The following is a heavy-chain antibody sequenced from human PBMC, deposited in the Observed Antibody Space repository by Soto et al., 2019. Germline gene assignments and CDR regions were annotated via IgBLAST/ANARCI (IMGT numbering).Heavy chain of an antibody. CDR3: ARSLSSKGWFDP. V-gene: IGHV4-59*01. CDR1: GGSISSYY. CDR2: IYYSGST. D-gene: IGHD2-2*01. J-gene: IGHJ5*02. Sequence: SETLSLTCTVSGGSISSYYWSWIRQPPGKGLEWIGYIYYSGSTNYNPSLKSRVTISVDTSKNQFSLKLSSVTAADTAVYYCARSLSSKGWFDPWGQGTLVTVSS.